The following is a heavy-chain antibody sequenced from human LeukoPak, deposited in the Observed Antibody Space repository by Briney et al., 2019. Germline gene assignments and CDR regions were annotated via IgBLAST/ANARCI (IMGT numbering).Heavy chain of an antibody. D-gene: IGHD3-10*01. CDR3: AKGPLWFGDLLTYYMDV. Sequence: GRSLRLSCAVSGFTFSSYAMHWVRQAPGKGLEWVALISYDGSNEYYADSVKGRFTISRDNSKNTLYLHMNGLRAEDTALYYCAKGPLWFGDLLTYYMDVWGKGTTVTISS. V-gene: IGHV3-30*04. CDR1: GFTFSSYA. J-gene: IGHJ6*03. CDR2: ISYDGSNE.